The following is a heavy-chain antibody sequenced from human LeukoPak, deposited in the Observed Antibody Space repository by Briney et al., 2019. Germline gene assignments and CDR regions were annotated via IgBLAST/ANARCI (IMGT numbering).Heavy chain of an antibody. CDR3: ARTRDIVVVPATQPLNDY. Sequence: GASVKVSCKASGYTFTSYGISWVRQAPGQGLEWMGWTSAYNGNTNYAQKLQGRVTMTTDTSTSTAYMELRSLRSDDTAVYYCARTRDIVVVPATQPLNDYWGQGTLVTVSS. J-gene: IGHJ4*02. D-gene: IGHD2-2*01. CDR1: GYTFTSYG. V-gene: IGHV1-18*01. CDR2: TSAYNGNT.